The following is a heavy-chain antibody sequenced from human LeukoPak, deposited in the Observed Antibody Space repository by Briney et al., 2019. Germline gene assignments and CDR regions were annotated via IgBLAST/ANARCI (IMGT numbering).Heavy chain of an antibody. CDR3: ATVYSSSWYGTDYYYYGMDV. CDR2: ISAYNGNT. Sequence: ASVKVSCKASGYTFTSYGISWVRQAPGQGLEWMGWISAYNGNTNYAQKLQGRVTMTTDTSTSTAYMELRSLRSYDTAVYYCATVYSSSWYGTDYYYYGMDVWGQGTTVTVSS. D-gene: IGHD6-13*01. CDR1: GYTFTSYG. J-gene: IGHJ6*02. V-gene: IGHV1-18*01.